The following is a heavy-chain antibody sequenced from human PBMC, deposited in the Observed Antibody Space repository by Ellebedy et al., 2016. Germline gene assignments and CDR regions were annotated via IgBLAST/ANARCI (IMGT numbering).Heavy chain of an antibody. CDR2: INPNMDVT. CDR1: GYTFSDYY. D-gene: IGHD1-1*01. CDR3: AAERLLYGIDV. Sequence: ASVKVSCKASGYTFSDYYIHWVRQAPGQGLEWMGWINPNMDVTRYAQKFQGRVTLTRDTSISTAYMELSRLTSDDTAVYYCAAERLLYGIDVWGQGTTVIVSS. V-gene: IGHV1-2*02. J-gene: IGHJ6*02.